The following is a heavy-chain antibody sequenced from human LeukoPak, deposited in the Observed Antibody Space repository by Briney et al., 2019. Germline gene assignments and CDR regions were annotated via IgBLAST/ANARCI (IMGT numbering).Heavy chain of an antibody. CDR1: GYTFTNYY. CDR2: INANSGGT. D-gene: IGHD3-22*01. J-gene: IGHJ1*01. Sequence: ASVKVSCKACGYTFTNYYRHWVRQAPGQGLEWMGWINANSGGTNYAQKFQGRVTMTRDTSISTAYMELSRLRSDDTAVYYCARATRYYDPFQHWGQGTLVTVSS. CDR3: ARATRYYDPFQH. V-gene: IGHV1-2*02.